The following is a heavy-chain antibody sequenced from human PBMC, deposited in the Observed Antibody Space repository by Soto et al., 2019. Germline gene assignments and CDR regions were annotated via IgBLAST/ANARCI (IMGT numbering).Heavy chain of an antibody. CDR3: VGSPGGLGWFDP. Sequence: PSETLSLTCTVSGCSMSSSSYYWGWIRQPPGKGLEWIGSLFYSGSTYYNPSLKGRLTISVDTSKNQFSLKLSSVTAADTAVYFCVGSPGGLGWFDPWGLG. CDR1: GCSMSSSSYY. CDR2: LFYSGST. V-gene: IGHV4-39*01. D-gene: IGHD6-19*01. J-gene: IGHJ5*02.